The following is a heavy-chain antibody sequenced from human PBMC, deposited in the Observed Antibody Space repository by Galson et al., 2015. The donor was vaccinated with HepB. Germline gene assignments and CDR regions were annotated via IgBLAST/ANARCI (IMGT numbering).Heavy chain of an antibody. J-gene: IGHJ3*02. CDR1: GFTFSSYW. CDR3: ARDYYDSSGYYITGPDAFDI. CDR2: IKQDGSEK. D-gene: IGHD3-22*01. V-gene: IGHV3-7*01. Sequence: SLRLSCAASGFTFSSYWMSWVRQAPGKGLEWVANIKQDGSEKYYVDSVKGRFTISRDNAKNSLYLQMNSLRAEDTAVYYCARDYYDSSGYYITGPDAFDIWGQGTMVTVSS.